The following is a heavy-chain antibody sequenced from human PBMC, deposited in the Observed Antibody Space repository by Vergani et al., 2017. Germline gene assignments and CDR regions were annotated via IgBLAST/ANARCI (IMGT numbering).Heavy chain of an antibody. CDR1: GYTFTGYY. V-gene: IGHV1-2*02. CDR2: INPNSGGT. CDR3: ARELCIAAAGICGGMDV. Sequence: QVQLVQSGAEVKKPGASVKVSCKASGYTFTGYYMHWVRQAPGQGLEWMGWINPNSGGTNYAQKFQGRVTMTREPSISTAYMELSRLRSDDTAVYYCARELCIAAAGICGGMDVWGQGTTVTVSS. D-gene: IGHD6-13*01. J-gene: IGHJ6*02.